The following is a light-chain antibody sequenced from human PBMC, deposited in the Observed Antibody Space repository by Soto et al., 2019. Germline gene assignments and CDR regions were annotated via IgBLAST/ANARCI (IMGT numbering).Light chain of an antibody. CDR1: QSISSSY. J-gene: IGKJ2*01. CDR3: QQYGNPPPNA. V-gene: IGKV3-20*01. Sequence: EIVLTQSPGTLSLSPGERATLSCRASQSISSSYLAWYQQKPGQAPRVLIYGASSRATGIPDRFSGSGSGTDFTLTISRLEPEVFAVYFCQQYGNPPPNAFGQGTKVEIK. CDR2: GAS.